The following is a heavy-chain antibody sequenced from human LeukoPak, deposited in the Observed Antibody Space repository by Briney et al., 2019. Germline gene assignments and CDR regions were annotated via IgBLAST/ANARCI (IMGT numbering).Heavy chain of an antibody. V-gene: IGHV2-5*01. CDR1: GFSVTTSGVG. J-gene: IGHJ4*02. D-gene: IGHD2-2*01. CDR2: IYWNDDK. CDR3: VHHGEPAAAPDY. Sequence: SGPTLVNPTQTLTLTCTFSGFSVTTSGVGVGWIRQPPGKALEWLALIYWNDDKRYSPSLKSRLTITKDTSKNQVVLTMTNIDPVDTATYYCVHHGEPAAAPDYWGQGTLVTVSS.